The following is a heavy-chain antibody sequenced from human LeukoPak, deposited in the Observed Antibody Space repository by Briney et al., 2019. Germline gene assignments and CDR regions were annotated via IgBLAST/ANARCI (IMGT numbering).Heavy chain of an antibody. CDR1: GYTFTVYY. D-gene: IGHD5-12*01. CDR3: ASGGYDKMDY. V-gene: IGHV1-2*04. J-gene: IGHJ4*02. Sequence: GASVRVSFMASGYTFTVYYMHWVRQAPGQGGEWMGWINPNSGGTNYTQKFQGWVTMTRDTSISTAYMELSRLRSDDTAVYYCASGGYDKMDYWGQGTLVTVSS. CDR2: INPNSGGT.